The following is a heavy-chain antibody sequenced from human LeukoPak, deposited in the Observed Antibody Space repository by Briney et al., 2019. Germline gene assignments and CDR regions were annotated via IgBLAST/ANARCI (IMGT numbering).Heavy chain of an antibody. J-gene: IGHJ4*02. CDR1: GYTLTSYD. V-gene: IGHV1-8*01. Sequence: ASVKVSCKASGYTLTSYDINWVRQAAGQGLEWVGWMNPSNGNTGYAQKFQGRVAMTRDTSISTAYMEPSSLKSDDTAVYFCARGHWSGSTCYPFDYWGQGTLVTVSS. CDR2: MNPSNGNT. CDR3: ARGHWSGSTCYPFDY. D-gene: IGHD2-2*01.